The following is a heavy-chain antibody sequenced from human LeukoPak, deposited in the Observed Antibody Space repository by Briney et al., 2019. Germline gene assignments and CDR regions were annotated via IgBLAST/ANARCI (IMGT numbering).Heavy chain of an antibody. J-gene: IGHJ4*02. CDR1: GGTFSSYA. CDR3: ATGTATIFPESDY. V-gene: IGHV1-69*05. CDR2: IIPIFGTA. Sequence: PVKVSCKASGGTFSSYAISWVRQAPGQGLEWMGRIIPIFGTANYAQKFQGRVTITTDESTSTAYMELSSLRSEGTAVYYCATGTATIFPESDYWGQGTLVTVSS. D-gene: IGHD5-24*01.